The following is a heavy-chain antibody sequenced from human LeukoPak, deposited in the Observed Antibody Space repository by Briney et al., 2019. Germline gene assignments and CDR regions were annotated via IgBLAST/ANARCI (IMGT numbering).Heavy chain of an antibody. D-gene: IGHD4-17*01. CDR2: ISTSGGGT. V-gene: IGHV3-23*01. CDR1: GFTFSSCA. J-gene: IGHJ4*02. Sequence: GGSLRLSCAVSGFTFSSCAMSWVRQAPGKGLEWVSTISTSGGGTYYADSVKGRFTISRDNSKNTLYLQMNSLRAEDTAVYYCANTPTVTTPPEYWGQGTLVTVSS. CDR3: ANTPTVTTPPEY.